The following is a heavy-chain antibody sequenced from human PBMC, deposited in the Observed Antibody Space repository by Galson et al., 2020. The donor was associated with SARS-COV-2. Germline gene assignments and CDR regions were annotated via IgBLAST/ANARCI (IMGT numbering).Heavy chain of an antibody. CDR2: IHYSGNT. CDR1: GGSISNGPNY. CDR3: ARESYSSPDY. Sequence: SETLSLTCTVSGGSISNGPNYWSWIRQPQGKGLEWIGSIHYSGNTYYRPSLKSRVTIPIDTSKNRVYLKVNSVTAAGTAMYYCARESYSSPDYWGQGTLGTVSS. D-gene: IGHD6-13*01. V-gene: IGHV4-39*07. J-gene: IGHJ4*02.